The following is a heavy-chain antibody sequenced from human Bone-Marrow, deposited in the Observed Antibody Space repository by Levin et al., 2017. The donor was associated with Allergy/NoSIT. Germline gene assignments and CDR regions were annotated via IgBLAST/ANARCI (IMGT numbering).Heavy chain of an antibody. D-gene: IGHD2-21*02. CDR3: STVRYCSSGVCYVRYYYYYGMDV. CDR2: FKGKTDGGTT. V-gene: IGHV3-15*07. J-gene: IGHJ6*02. Sequence: GGSLRLSCAVSGFTLNNAWINWVRQAPGKGLEWVGRFKGKTDGGTTDYAAPVKGRFTISRDDSKNMLYLQMNSLKTEDTAVYYCSTVRYCSSGVCYVRYYYYYGMDVWGQGTTVPVSS. CDR1: GFTLNNAW.